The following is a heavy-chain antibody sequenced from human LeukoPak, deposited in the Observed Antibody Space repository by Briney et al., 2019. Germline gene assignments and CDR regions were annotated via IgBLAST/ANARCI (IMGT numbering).Heavy chain of an antibody. J-gene: IGHJ4*02. D-gene: IGHD3-16*01. Sequence: SGPTLVKPTQTLTLTCTFSGFSLSTSGVGVGWIRQPPGKALEWLALIYWNDDKRYSPSLKSRLTITKDTSKNQVVLTMTNMDPVDTATYYCARIGVLGELFDYWGQGTLVTVSS. V-gene: IGHV2-5*01. CDR3: ARIGVLGELFDY. CDR1: GFSLSTSGVG. CDR2: IYWNDDK.